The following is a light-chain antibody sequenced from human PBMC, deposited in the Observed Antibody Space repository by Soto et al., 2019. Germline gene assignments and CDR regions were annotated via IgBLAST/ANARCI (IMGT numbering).Light chain of an antibody. Sequence: QSALTLPASVSGSPGQSITISCTGTSSDVGGYNYVSWYQQHPGKAPKLMIYDVSNRPSGVSNRFSGSKSGNTASLTISGLQAEDEADYYCNSYTSSSTQVFGGGTKLTVL. CDR1: SSDVGGYNY. CDR3: NSYTSSSTQV. J-gene: IGLJ2*01. V-gene: IGLV2-14*01. CDR2: DVS.